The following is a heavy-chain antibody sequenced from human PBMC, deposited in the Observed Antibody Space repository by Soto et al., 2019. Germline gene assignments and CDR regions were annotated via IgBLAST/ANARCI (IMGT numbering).Heavy chain of an antibody. D-gene: IGHD5-18*01. Sequence: QVRLQESGPSLVKPSQTLSLTCKFTGDYVANNGYYWTWIRQVPGKGLEFMGYTYNTGATSYSPSLKTRLSISLDTSKNQFSLVLTSVTAADSAMYFCARRAGNRRGYPIAFGGQGTLVVVSS. V-gene: IGHV4-31*03. CDR3: ARRAGNRRGYPIAF. J-gene: IGHJ1*01. CDR2: TYNTGAT. CDR1: GDYVANNGYY.